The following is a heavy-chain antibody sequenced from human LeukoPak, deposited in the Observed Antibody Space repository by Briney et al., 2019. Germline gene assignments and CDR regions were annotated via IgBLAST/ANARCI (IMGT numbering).Heavy chain of an antibody. D-gene: IGHD3-10*01. CDR3: ARLISMVLGVPTSQASFFDY. V-gene: IGHV5-51*01. CDR1: GYSFSNYW. CDR2: IYPGDSDT. J-gene: IGHJ4*02. Sequence: GESLKISCKGSGYSFSNYWIGWVRQMPGKGLEWMGVIYPGDSDTRYSPSFQGQVTISADKSIYTAYLQWSSLKASDTAMYYCARLISMVLGVPTSQASFFDYWGQGTPVTVSS.